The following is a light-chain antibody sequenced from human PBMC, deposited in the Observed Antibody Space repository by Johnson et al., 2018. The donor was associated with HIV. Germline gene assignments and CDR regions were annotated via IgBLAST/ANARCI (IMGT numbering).Light chain of an antibody. V-gene: IGLV1-51*02. CDR2: DNN. J-gene: IGLJ1*01. CDR3: ETWDKSLIAYV. Sequence: QSVLTQPPSTSGTPGQRVTISCSGSNSNIGSDTVNWHHQVSGTAPKLLIYDNNKRPSGIPDRFSGSKSGTSATLGITGLQTGDEADYYCETWDKSLIAYVFGTGTKVTVL. CDR1: NSNIGSDT.